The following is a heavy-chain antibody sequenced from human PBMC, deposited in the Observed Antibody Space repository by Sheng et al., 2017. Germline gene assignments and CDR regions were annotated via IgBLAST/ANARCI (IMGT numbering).Heavy chain of an antibody. CDR2: ISGSGEGS. D-gene: IGHD3-10*01. V-gene: IGHV3-23*01. Sequence: EVQLLESGGDLVQPGGSLRLSCAASGFTCSNCDINWVRQVPGKGLEWVSGISGSGEGSYYVDSVKGRFTISRDNSKNIIYLQMNSLRAEDTAVYYCAKLNWFEGGRGDRGYWGQGTLVTVSS. CDR3: AKLNWFEGGRGDRGY. CDR1: GFTCSNCD. J-gene: IGHJ4*02.